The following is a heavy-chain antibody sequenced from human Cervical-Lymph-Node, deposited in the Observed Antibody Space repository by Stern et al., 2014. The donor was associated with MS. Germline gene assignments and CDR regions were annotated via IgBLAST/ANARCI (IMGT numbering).Heavy chain of an antibody. CDR3: ARHSSGWYWYFDL. CDR1: GGSISSYY. CDR2: IYYSGST. D-gene: IGHD6-19*01. Sequence: QLQLQESGPGLVKPSETLSLTCTVSGGSISSYYWSWIRQPPGKGLEWIGYIYYSGSTNYNPSLKGRVTISVDTSKNQFSLKLSSVTAADTAVYYCARHSSGWYWYFDLWGRGTLVTVSS. V-gene: IGHV4-59*01. J-gene: IGHJ2*01.